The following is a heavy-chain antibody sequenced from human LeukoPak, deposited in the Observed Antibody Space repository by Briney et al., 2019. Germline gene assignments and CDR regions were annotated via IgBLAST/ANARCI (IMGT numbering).Heavy chain of an antibody. D-gene: IGHD6-13*01. V-gene: IGHV4-30-4*01. CDR1: GGSISSGDYY. J-gene: IGHJ4*02. Sequence: SETLSLTCTVSGGSISSGDYYWRWIRQPPGKGLEWIGYIYYSGSTYYNPSLKSRVTISVDTSKNQFSLKLSSVTAADTAVYYCARAAFSYSSSWGFDYWGQGTLVTVSS. CDR2: IYYSGST. CDR3: ARAAFSYSSSWGFDY.